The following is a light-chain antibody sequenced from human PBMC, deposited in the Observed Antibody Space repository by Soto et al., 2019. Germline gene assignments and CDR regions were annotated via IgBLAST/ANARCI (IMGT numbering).Light chain of an antibody. CDR3: QQYGSSLFT. V-gene: IGKV3-20*01. Sequence: EIVLTQSPGTLSLSPGERATLSCRASQSVSSSYLAWYQQKPGQAPRLHIYAASSRATGIPDRFSGSGSGTDFTLTISRLEPEDFAVYYCQQYGSSLFTCGPGNKVDIK. CDR1: QSVSSSY. CDR2: AAS. J-gene: IGKJ3*01.